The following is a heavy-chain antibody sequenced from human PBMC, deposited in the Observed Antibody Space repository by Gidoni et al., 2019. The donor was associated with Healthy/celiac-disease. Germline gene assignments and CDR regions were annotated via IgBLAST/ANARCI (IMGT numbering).Heavy chain of an antibody. Sequence: QVQLVQSGAEVKKPGASVKVSCQASGYTFTSYGISWVRQAPGQGLEWMGWISAYNGNTNYAQKLQGRVTMTTDTSTSTAYMELRSLRSDDTAVYYCARDFQRLYDILTGYYNYYYYGMDVWGQGTTVTVSS. J-gene: IGHJ6*02. V-gene: IGHV1-18*01. CDR2: ISAYNGNT. CDR1: GYTFTSYG. D-gene: IGHD3-9*01. CDR3: ARDFQRLYDILTGYYNYYYYGMDV.